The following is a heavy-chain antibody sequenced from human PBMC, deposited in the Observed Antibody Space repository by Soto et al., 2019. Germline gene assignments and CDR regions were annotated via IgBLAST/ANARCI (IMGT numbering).Heavy chain of an antibody. J-gene: IGHJ6*03. V-gene: IGHV1-8*01. Sequence: QVQLVQSGAEVKKPGASVKVSCKASGYTFTSYDINWVRQATGQGLEWMGWMNPNSGNTGYAQKFQGRVTMTRNTSISTAYMELSSLRSDDTAVYYCARGAGDYGDYGDYYYYMDVWGKGTTVTVSS. CDR2: MNPNSGNT. CDR1: GYTFTSYD. CDR3: ARGAGDYGDYGDYYYYMDV. D-gene: IGHD4-17*01.